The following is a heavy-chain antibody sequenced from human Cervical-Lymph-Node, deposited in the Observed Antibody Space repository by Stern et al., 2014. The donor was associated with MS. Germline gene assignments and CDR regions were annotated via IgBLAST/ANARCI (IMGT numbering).Heavy chain of an antibody. CDR3: APGIDY. J-gene: IGHJ4*02. V-gene: IGHV3-30*04. CDR2: ISHNASDT. CDR1: GIVFSTSP. Sequence: MQLVESGGGVVQPGRSLRLSCTASGIVFSTSPLHWVRQAPGKGLEWVAFISHNASDTYYAEPVKGRFTISRDNSKNTLYLQMNSLRLEDTATYYCAPGIDYWGQGTLVIVSS.